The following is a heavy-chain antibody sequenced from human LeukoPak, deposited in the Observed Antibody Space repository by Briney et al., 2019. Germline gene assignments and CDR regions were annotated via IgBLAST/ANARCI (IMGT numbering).Heavy chain of an antibody. CDR1: VGSISIGGYS. CDR2: IYHSGST. V-gene: IGHV4-30-2*01. Sequence: SETLSLTCGVSVGSISIGGYSGRWIRQPPGKGLEWIGYIYHSGSTYYNPSLKSRVTISVDRSKNQFSLKLSSVTAADTAVYYCAREDWNHAFDIWGQGTMVTVSS. D-gene: IGHD1-1*01. J-gene: IGHJ3*02. CDR3: AREDWNHAFDI.